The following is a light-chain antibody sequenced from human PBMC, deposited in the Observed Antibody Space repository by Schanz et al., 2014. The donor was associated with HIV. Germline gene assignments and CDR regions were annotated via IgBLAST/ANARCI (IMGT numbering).Light chain of an antibody. Sequence: QSVLTQPPSASGTPGQRVTISCSVSSSNIGSNAVHWFQHLPGTAPKLLIYNSYHRPSGVPDRFSGSGSGTSASLAISGLQSDDEADYYCAGWDDGLKGWVFGGGTKLTVL. CDR2: NSY. J-gene: IGLJ3*02. CDR1: SSNIGSNA. V-gene: IGLV1-44*01. CDR3: AGWDDGLKGWV.